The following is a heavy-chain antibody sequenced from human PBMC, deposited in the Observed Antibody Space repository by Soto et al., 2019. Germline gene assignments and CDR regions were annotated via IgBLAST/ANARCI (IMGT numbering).Heavy chain of an antibody. J-gene: IGHJ6*02. D-gene: IGHD3-3*01. CDR3: ASPDSYYDFWSGYYNYYGMDV. CDR1: GCTFSSYP. CDR2: FIAISGTG. V-gene: IGHV1-69*01. Sequence: SVKVSCKASGCTFSSYPSSWLRQARSRGLDGMRGFIAISGTGTYAQKFQGRVTITADESKSTAYMELSSLRSEDTAVYYYASPDSYYDFWSGYYNYYGMDVWGQGTTVTVSS.